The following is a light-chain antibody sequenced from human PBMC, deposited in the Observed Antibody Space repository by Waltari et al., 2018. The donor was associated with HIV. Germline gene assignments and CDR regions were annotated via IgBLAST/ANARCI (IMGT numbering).Light chain of an antibody. V-gene: IGKV1-9*01. J-gene: IGKJ4*02. CDR1: QGISSY. CDR3: QQLNSFPLT. CDR2: AAS. Sequence: DIQLTQSPSFLTASVGNRVNITFRTRQGISSYLAWYQQKPGKAPKRLIYAASTLQGGVPSRFSGSGSGTEFTLTISSLQPEDFATYYCQQLNSFPLTFGGGTKVEIK.